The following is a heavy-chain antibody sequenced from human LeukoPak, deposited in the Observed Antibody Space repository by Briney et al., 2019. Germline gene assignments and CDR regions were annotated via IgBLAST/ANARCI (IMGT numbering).Heavy chain of an antibody. J-gene: IGHJ6*02. CDR1: GFTFSSYG. CDR3: AKDTAMVRGVLGSSYGMDV. V-gene: IGHV3-30*18. D-gene: IGHD3-10*01. Sequence: GGSLRLSCAASGFTFSSYGMHWVRQAPGKGLEWVAVISYDGSNKYYADSVKGRFTISRDNSKNTLYLQMNSLRAEDTAVYYCAKDTAMVRGVLGSSYGMDVWGQGTTVTVSS. CDR2: ISYDGSNK.